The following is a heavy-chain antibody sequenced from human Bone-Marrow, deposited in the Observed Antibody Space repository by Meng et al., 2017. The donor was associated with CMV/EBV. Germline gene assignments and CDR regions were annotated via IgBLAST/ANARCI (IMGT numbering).Heavy chain of an antibody. CDR2: INHSGST. V-gene: IGHV4-34*01. J-gene: IGHJ4*02. Sequence: SEPLSLTCAVYGGSFSGYYWSWIRQPPGKGLEWTGEINHSGSTNYNPSLKSRVTISVDTSKNQFSLKLSSVTAADTAVYYCARGRRRIVGATDWGQGTLVTVSS. D-gene: IGHD1-26*01. CDR1: GGSFSGYY. CDR3: ARGRRRIVGATD.